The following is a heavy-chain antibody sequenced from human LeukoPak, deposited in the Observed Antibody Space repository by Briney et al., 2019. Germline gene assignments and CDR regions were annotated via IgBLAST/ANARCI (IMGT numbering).Heavy chain of an antibody. Sequence: GGSLRLSCAASGFTFDDYAMHWVRQAPGKGLEWVSGISWNSGSIGYADSVKGRFTISRDNAKNSLYLQMNSLRAEDTAVYYCARDYDSSGYPTWFGYWGQGTLVTVSS. CDR2: ISWNSGSI. J-gene: IGHJ4*02. D-gene: IGHD3-22*01. CDR1: GFTFDDYA. CDR3: ARDYDSSGYPTWFGY. V-gene: IGHV3-9*01.